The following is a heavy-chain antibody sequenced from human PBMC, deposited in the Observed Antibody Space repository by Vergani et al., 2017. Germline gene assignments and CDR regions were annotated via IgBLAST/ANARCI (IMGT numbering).Heavy chain of an antibody. Sequence: VQLVESGGGLVKPGGSLRLSCAASGFTFSSYSMNWVRQAPGKGLEWVSSISSSSSYIYYAYSVKGRFTISRDNAKNSLYLQMNSLRAEDTAVYYCARERGYCSSTSCRYYMDVWGKGTTVTVSS. CDR1: GFTFSSYS. J-gene: IGHJ6*03. CDR2: ISSSSSYI. D-gene: IGHD2-2*01. V-gene: IGHV3-21*01. CDR3: ARERGYCSSTSCRYYMDV.